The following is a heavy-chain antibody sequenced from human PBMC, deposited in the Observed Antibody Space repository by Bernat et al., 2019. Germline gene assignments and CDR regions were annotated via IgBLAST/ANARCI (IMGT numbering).Heavy chain of an antibody. CDR1: GFTFSSYA. CDR2: ISGSGGST. D-gene: IGHD6-19*01. CDR3: AKGLSSGWTNYYYYYGMDV. V-gene: IGHV3-23*01. Sequence: EVQLLESGGGLVQPGGSLILSCAASGFTFSSYAMSWVRQAPGKGLEWVSAISGSGGSTYYADSVKGRFTISRDNSKNTLYLQMNSLRAEDTAVYYCAKGLSSGWTNYYYYYGMDVWGQGTTVTVSS. J-gene: IGHJ6*02.